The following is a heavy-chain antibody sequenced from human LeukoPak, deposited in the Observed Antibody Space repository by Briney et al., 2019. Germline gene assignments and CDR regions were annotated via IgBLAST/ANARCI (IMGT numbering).Heavy chain of an antibody. D-gene: IGHD3-22*01. CDR2: IYYSGST. CDR3: ARTVSYYYMDV. V-gene: IGHV4-39*07. J-gene: IGHJ6*03. CDR1: GGALGKSVDY. Sequence: LDLRCRTRAVSGGALGKSVDYGGCSSKPQGKGLEWIGSIYYSGSTYYNPSLKSRVTISVDTSKNQFSLKLSSVTAADTAVYYCARTVSYYYMDVWGKGTTVTVSS.